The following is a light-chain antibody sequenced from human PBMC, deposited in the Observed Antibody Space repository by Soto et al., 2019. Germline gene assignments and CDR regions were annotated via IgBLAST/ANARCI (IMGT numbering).Light chain of an antibody. CDR1: QTVLHDTYSRNY. Sequence: EIVMTQSPEFLSVSLGETATINCKSTQTVLHDTYSRNYLSWFQQKPGQPPKLLISWASTRESGVPARFSGSGSETDFTLTISDLQAEDVAVYYCQQYYGTPPTFGQGSKLDIK. V-gene: IGKV4-1*01. CDR3: QQYYGTPPT. CDR2: WAS. J-gene: IGKJ2*01.